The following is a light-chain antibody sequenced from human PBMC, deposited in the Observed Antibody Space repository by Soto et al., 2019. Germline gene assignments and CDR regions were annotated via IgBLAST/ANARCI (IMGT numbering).Light chain of an antibody. CDR1: SSDVGAYNL. CDR2: EGS. CDR3: CSYAGSRTGV. V-gene: IGLV2-23*01. Sequence: QSALTQPASVSGSPEQSITISCTGTSSDVGAYNLVSWYQQHPGKAPRLIIYEGSKRPSGISHRFSGSKSDNTASLTISGLRAEDEAHYHFCSYAGSRTGVFGGGTKLPVL. J-gene: IGLJ2*01.